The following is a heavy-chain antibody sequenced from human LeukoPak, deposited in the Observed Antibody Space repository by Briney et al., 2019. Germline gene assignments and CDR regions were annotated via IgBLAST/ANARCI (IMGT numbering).Heavy chain of an antibody. CDR2: ISTYNGNT. CDR3: ARGKPQAN. Sequence: ASVKVSCKASGYTLTSYDITWVRQAPGQGLEWMGWISTYNGNTNYAQKLQGRVTMTTDTSTSTAYMELRSLRSDDTAMYYCARGKPQANWGQGTLVTVSS. CDR1: GYTLTSYD. V-gene: IGHV1-18*01. J-gene: IGHJ4*02.